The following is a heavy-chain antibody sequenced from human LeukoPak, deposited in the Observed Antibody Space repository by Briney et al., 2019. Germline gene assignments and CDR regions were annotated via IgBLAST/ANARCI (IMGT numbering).Heavy chain of an antibody. D-gene: IGHD2-15*01. CDR2: IYYSGST. Sequence: SETLSLTCTVSGGSISSYYWSWIRQPPGKGLEWIGYIYYSGSTNCNPSLKSRVTISVDTSKNQFSLKLSSVTAADTAVYYCARLGGRRFDPWGQGTLVTVSS. J-gene: IGHJ5*02. CDR3: ARLGGRRFDP. V-gene: IGHV4-59*08. CDR1: GGSISSYY.